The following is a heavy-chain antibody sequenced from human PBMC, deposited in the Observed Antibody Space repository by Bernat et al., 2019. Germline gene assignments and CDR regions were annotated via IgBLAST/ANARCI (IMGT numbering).Heavy chain of an antibody. Sequence: QVQLVESGGGVVQPGRSLRLSCAASGFTFSSYGMHWVRQAPGKGLEWVAVIWYDGSNKYYADSVKGRFTISRDNSKNTLYLQMNSLRAEDMAVYYCARAPYGDYENDAFDIWGQGTMVTVSS. J-gene: IGHJ3*02. CDR3: ARAPYGDYENDAFDI. CDR1: GFTFSSYG. V-gene: IGHV3-33*01. CDR2: IWYDGSNK. D-gene: IGHD4-17*01.